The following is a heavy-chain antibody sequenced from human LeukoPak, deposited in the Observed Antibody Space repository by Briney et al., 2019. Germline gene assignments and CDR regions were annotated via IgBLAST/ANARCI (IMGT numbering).Heavy chain of an antibody. CDR1: GGSISSYY. D-gene: IGHD3-22*01. V-gene: IGHV4-4*07. CDR3: ARVRSMIVGVAPPYYYYYMDV. CDR2: IYTSGST. Sequence: SETMSLTCTVSGGSISSYYWSWIRQPAGKGLEWIGRIYTSGSTNYNPSLKSRVTMSVDTSRNQFSLELSSVTAADTALYYYARVRSMIVGVAPPYYYYYMDVWGKGTTVTVSS. J-gene: IGHJ6*03.